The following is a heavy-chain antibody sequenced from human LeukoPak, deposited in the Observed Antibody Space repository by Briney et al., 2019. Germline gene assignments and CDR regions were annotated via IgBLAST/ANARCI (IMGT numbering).Heavy chain of an antibody. CDR3: AKRDSGSHYVDY. CDR2: ISGSGTST. CDR1: GFTFSSYA. D-gene: IGHD1-26*01. Sequence: RGSLRLSCAASGFTFSSYAMTWVRQAPGKGLEWVSAISGSGTSTYYADSVKGRFTISRDNSKNTLYLQMNSLRAEDTAVYYCAKRDSGSHYVDYWGQGTLVTVSS. J-gene: IGHJ4*02. V-gene: IGHV3-23*01.